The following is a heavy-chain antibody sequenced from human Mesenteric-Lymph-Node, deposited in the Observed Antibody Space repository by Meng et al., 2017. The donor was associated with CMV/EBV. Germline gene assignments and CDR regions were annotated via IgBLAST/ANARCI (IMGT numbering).Heavy chain of an antibody. D-gene: IGHD2-2*01. V-gene: IGHV3-66*02. CDR3: AREGVPAAGMDV. J-gene: IGHJ6*02. CDR1: GFTFSSYS. CDR2: IYSGGST. Sequence: GESLKISCAASGFTFSSYSMNWVRQAPGKGLEWVSVIYSGGSTYYADSVKGRFTISRDNSKNTLYLQMNSLRAEDTAVYYCAREGVPAAGMDVWGQGTTVTVSS.